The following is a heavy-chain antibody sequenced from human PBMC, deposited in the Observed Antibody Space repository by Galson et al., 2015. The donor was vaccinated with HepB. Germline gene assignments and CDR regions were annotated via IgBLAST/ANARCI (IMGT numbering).Heavy chain of an antibody. Sequence: SLRLSCAASGFTFSSYWINWIRQAPGKGLEWVGRIKSKTDGGTTDYAAPVKGRFTISRDDSKNTLYLQMNSLKTEDTAVYHCTIPPYYYDSSGPKDYWGQGTLVTVSS. CDR3: TIPPYYYDSSGPKDY. CDR1: GFTFSSYW. CDR2: IKSKTDGGTT. D-gene: IGHD3-22*01. V-gene: IGHV3-15*01. J-gene: IGHJ4*02.